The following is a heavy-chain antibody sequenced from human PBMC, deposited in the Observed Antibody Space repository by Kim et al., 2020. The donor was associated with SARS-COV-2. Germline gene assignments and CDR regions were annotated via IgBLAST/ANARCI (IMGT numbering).Heavy chain of an antibody. J-gene: IGHJ4*02. CDR1: GGSISSSSYY. D-gene: IGHD3-22*01. CDR2: IYYSGST. CDR3: ARRLPTMIVVTE. Sequence: SETLSLTCTVSGGSISSSSYYWGWIRQPPGKGLEWIGSIYYSGSTYYNPSLKSRVTISVDTSKNQFSLKLSSVTAADTAVYYCARRLPTMIVVTEWGQGTLVTVSS. V-gene: IGHV4-39*01.